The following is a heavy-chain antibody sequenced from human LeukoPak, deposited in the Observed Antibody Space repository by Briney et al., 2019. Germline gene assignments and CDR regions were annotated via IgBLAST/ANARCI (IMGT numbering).Heavy chain of an antibody. CDR1: GGSIISGGYY. J-gene: IGHJ5*02. V-gene: IGHV4-31*03. Sequence: SYTLSLTCTVSGGSIISGGYYWICIRHHPGKGLEWIGYIYYSGSTYYTPSLKSRVTISVDTSKPQFSLKLSSAPAAARAVYYCARAPGAAGVSGWFDAWGQGSLVTVSS. CDR3: ARAPGAAGVSGWFDA. CDR2: IYYSGST. D-gene: IGHD6-13*01.